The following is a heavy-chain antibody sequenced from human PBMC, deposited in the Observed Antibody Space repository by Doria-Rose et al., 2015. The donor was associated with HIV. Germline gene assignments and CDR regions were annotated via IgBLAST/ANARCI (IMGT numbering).Heavy chain of an antibody. CDR3: ARVLSGTYDY. V-gene: IGHV4-59*01. CDR1: GGSISHYS. Sequence: QVQLHESGPGLVKPSETLSLTCSVSGGSISHYSWSWILQAPGKRLEYIGDIFYTGSTNYSPSLKSRVSISIDTSKNKFSLRLSSVTAADTAVYYCARVLSGTYDYWGQGTLVTVSS. D-gene: IGHD1-26*01. J-gene: IGHJ4*02. CDR2: IFYTGST.